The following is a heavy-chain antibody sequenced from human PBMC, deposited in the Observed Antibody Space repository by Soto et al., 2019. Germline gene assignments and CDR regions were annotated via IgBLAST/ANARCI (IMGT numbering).Heavy chain of an antibody. CDR1: GFTFSNYW. D-gene: IGHD2-15*01. J-gene: IGHJ5*02. V-gene: IGHV3-74*01. Sequence: EVQLVESGGGLVQPGGSLRLSCAASGFTFSNYWMHWVRQAPGKGLVWVSRINSEGSSTSYADSVKGRITISRDNATNTLYLQMNSLRAEDTAVYYCARDTGGRLDPWGQGTLVTVTS. CDR2: INSEGSST. CDR3: ARDTGGRLDP.